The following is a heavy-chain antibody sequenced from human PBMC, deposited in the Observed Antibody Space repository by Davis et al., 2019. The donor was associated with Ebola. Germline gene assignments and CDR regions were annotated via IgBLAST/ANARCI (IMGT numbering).Heavy chain of an antibody. Sequence: PGGSLRLSCAASGFTFSNYAMNWVRQAPGEGLEWVSSITSSSSHIYYADSVKGRFTISRDNAKNSLYLQMNSLRVEDTAVYYCARGGTTVTTPLDYWGQGTQVTVSS. D-gene: IGHD4-11*01. V-gene: IGHV3-21*01. CDR1: GFTFSNYA. J-gene: IGHJ4*02. CDR3: ARGGTTVTTPLDY. CDR2: ITSSSSHI.